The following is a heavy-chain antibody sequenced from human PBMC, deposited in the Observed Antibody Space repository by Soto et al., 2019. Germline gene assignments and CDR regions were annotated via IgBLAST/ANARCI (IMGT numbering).Heavy chain of an antibody. CDR2: IVVGSGNT. V-gene: IGHV1-58*01. Sequence: SVKVSCKASGFTFTSSAVQWVRQARGQRLEWIGWIVVGSGNTNHAQKFQERVTITRDMSTSTAYMELSSLRSEDTAVYYCAAGSYSGSYLNAFDIWGQGTMVTVSS. CDR1: GFTFTSSA. J-gene: IGHJ3*02. D-gene: IGHD1-26*01. CDR3: AAGSYSGSYLNAFDI.